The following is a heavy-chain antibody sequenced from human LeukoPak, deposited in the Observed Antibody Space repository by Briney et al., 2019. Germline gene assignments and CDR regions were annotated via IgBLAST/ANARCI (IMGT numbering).Heavy chain of an antibody. J-gene: IGHJ4*02. CDR1: GYTLTELS. CDR3: ATFHSDPSGPYDTTYYFDY. D-gene: IGHD3-9*01. CDR2: YDPEDGET. V-gene: IGHV1-24*01. Sequence: ASVKVSCKVSGYTLTELSMHWVRQAPGKGLEWMGGYDPEDGETIYAQKFQGRVTMTEDTSTDTAYMELSSLRSEDTAVYYCATFHSDPSGPYDTTYYFDYWGQGTLVTVSS.